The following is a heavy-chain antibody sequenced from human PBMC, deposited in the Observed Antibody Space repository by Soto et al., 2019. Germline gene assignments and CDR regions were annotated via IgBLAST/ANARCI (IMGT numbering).Heavy chain of an antibody. D-gene: IGHD6-13*01. Sequence: QVQLVESGGGVVQPGRSLRLSCAASGFIFRSYGMHWVRQAPGKGLEWVAVISYDGNNKYFADSVKGRFTISRDNFKNTVYLQMSSLSTDDTAVYYCAKGYIAAPGVLDGIDVWGQGTMVTVSS. CDR1: GFIFRSYG. J-gene: IGHJ3*01. V-gene: IGHV3-30*18. CDR2: ISYDGNNK. CDR3: AKGYIAAPGVLDGIDV.